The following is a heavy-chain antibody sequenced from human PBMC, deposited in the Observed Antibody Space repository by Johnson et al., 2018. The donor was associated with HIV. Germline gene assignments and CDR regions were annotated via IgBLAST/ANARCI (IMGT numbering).Heavy chain of an antibody. D-gene: IGHD1-26*01. CDR3: AKGRLVGATTYDAFDI. V-gene: IGHV3-74*02. CDR2: INGDGSRT. Sequence: VQLVESGGGVVQPGRSLRLSCAASGFTFSDHWMQWVRQAPGKGLVWVSRINGDGSRTSYADSVKGRFTISRDNSKNTLYLQMNSLRAEDTAVYYCAKGRLVGATTYDAFDIWGQGTMVTVSS. J-gene: IGHJ3*02. CDR1: GFTFSDHW.